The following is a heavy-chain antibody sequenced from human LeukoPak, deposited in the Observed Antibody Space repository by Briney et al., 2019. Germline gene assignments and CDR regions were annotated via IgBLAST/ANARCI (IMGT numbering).Heavy chain of an antibody. D-gene: IGHD3-22*01. CDR1: GGSISSGSYY. CDR2: IYTSGST. V-gene: IGHV4-61*02. CDR3: ARGSWYYYDSSGYRDAFDI. Sequence: KPSETLSLTCTVSGGSISSGSYYWSWIRQPAGKGLEWIGRIYTSGSTNYNPSLKSRVTISVDTSKNQFSLKLSSVTAADTAVYYCARGSWYYYDSSGYRDAFDIWGQGTMVTVSS. J-gene: IGHJ3*02.